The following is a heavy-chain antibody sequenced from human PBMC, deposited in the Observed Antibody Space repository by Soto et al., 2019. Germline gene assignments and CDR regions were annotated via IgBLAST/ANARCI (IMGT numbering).Heavy chain of an antibody. D-gene: IGHD5-12*01. CDR1: GGTFSSYT. CDR3: AGDGDSGYDFTSY. Sequence: QVQLVQSGAEVKKPGSSVKVSCKASGGTFSSYTISWVRQAPGQGLEWMGRIIPILGIANYAQKFQGRVTITADKSTSTAYMELSSLRSEDTAVYYCAGDGDSGYDFTSYWGQGTLFTVSS. J-gene: IGHJ4*02. CDR2: IIPILGIA. V-gene: IGHV1-69*08.